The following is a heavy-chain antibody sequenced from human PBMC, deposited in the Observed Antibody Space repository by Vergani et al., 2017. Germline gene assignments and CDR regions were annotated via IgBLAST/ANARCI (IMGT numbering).Heavy chain of an antibody. Sequence: QVQLQESGPGLVKPSETLSLTCTVSGGSISSYYWSWIRQPPGKGLEWIGYIYYSGSTYYNPSLKSRVTISVDTSKNQFSLKLSSVTAADTAVYYCARGLLVRGAIKSYYYYGMDVWGQGTTVTVSS. CDR1: GGSISSYY. CDR3: ARGLLVRGAIKSYYYYGMDV. J-gene: IGHJ6*02. V-gene: IGHV4-59*12. CDR2: IYYSGST. D-gene: IGHD3-10*01.